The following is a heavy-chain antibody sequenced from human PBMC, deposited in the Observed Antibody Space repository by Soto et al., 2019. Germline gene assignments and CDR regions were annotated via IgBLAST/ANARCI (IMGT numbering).Heavy chain of an antibody. CDR2: IYYSGST. CDR3: ARVALLHGYYCGMDV. V-gene: IGHV4-61*01. D-gene: IGHD1-26*01. Sequence: SETLSLTCTVSGGSVSSGSYYWSWIRQPPGKGLEWIGYIYYSGSTNYNPSLKSRVTISVDTSKNQFSLKLSSVTAADTAVYYCARVALLHGYYCGMDVWGQGTTVTVSS. CDR1: GGSVSSGSYY. J-gene: IGHJ6*02.